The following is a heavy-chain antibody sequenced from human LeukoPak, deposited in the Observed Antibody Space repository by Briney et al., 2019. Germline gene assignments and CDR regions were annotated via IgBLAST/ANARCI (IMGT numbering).Heavy chain of an antibody. D-gene: IGHD2-8*01. CDR1: GFTFDDYG. J-gene: IGHJ4*02. V-gene: IGHV3-20*04. CDR2: INWNGGST. CDR3: ARDYPLALGCTNGVCFGPGDY. Sequence: PGGSLRLSCAASGFTFDDYGMSWVRQAPGKGLEWVSGINWNGGSTGYADSVKGRFTISRDNAKNSLYLQMNSLRAEDTALYYCARDYPLALGCTNGVCFGPGDYWGQGTLVTVSS.